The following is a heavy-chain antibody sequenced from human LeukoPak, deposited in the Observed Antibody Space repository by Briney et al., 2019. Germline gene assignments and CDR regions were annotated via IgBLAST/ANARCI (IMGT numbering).Heavy chain of an antibody. D-gene: IGHD7-27*01. CDR1: GGSISSYY. CDR3: ARGYNWGSPTRNFYYLDV. Sequence: AETLSLTCTVSGGSISSYYWSWIRQPAGEGLEWIGRIYTSGSTNYNPTLKRRVTMSVDTSTDQFSLKLRSVTAADTAVYYCARGYNWGSPTRNFYYLDVWGKGTTVTVSS. CDR2: IYTSGST. V-gene: IGHV4-4*07. J-gene: IGHJ6*03.